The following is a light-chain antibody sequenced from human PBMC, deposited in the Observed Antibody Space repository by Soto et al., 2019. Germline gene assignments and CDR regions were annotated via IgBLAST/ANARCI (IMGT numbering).Light chain of an antibody. CDR2: AAS. J-gene: IGKJ1*01. Sequence: SSYLDWYQQKPGKAPKLLIYAASSWQSGVPSRFSGGGSGTEFTLTTSSLEPDDFATYYCQQYSSYSETFGQGTKVDIK. V-gene: IGKV1-5*01. CDR3: QQYSSYSET. CDR1: SSY.